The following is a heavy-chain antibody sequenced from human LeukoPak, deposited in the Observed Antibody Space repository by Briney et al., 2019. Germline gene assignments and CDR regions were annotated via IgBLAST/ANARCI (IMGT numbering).Heavy chain of an antibody. V-gene: IGHV3-23*01. CDR2: ISGSGGST. Sequence: GSLRLSCAASGFTFSSYAMSWIRQAPGKGLEWVSAISGSGGSTYYADSVKGRFTISRDNSYNTVSLQMNSLRAEDTAVYYCAGNRVAGTGLGAFDIWGQGTMVTVSS. CDR1: GFTFSSYA. J-gene: IGHJ3*02. D-gene: IGHD6-19*01. CDR3: AGNRVAGTGLGAFDI.